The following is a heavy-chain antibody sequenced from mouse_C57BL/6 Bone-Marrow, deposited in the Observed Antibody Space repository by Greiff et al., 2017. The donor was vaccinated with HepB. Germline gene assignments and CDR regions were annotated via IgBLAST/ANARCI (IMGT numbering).Heavy chain of an antibody. D-gene: IGHD2-3*01. CDR1: GFSLTSYG. Sequence: VKLVESGPGLVQPSQSLSITCTVSGFSLTSYGVHWVRQPPGKGLEWLGVIWSGGSTDSNAAFISRLSISKDNSKSQVFFKMNSLQADDTAIYYCAKNDGYYFWYFDVWGTGTTVTVSS. J-gene: IGHJ1*03. CDR2: IWSGGST. V-gene: IGHV2-4*01. CDR3: AKNDGYYFWYFDV.